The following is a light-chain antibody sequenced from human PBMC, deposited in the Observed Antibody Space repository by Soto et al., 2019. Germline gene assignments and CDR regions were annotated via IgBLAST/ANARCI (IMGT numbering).Light chain of an antibody. J-gene: IGLJ2*01. CDR1: SSDVGGYDY. Sequence: QSALTQPASVSGSRGQSITISCTGTSSDVGGYDYVSWYQQHPGKAPKLMIYDVSNRPSGVSSRFSGSKSGNTASLTISGLQAEDEADYYCSSYTTSSYVVVSYTSSSYVVFGGGTKLTVL. CDR3: SSYTTSSYVVVSYTSSSYVV. V-gene: IGLV2-14*01. CDR2: DVS.